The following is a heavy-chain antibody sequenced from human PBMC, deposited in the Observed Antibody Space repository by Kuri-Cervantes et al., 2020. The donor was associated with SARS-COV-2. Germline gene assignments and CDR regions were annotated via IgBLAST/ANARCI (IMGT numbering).Heavy chain of an antibody. CDR2: VIPIFGTA. Sequence: SVKVSCKASNYTFTSYAISWVRQAPGQGLEWMGGVIPIFGTANYAQKFQGRVTITADKSTSTAYMELSSLRSEDTAVYYCARAYLPIRFLEWLTYDYWGQGTLVTVSS. J-gene: IGHJ4*02. V-gene: IGHV1-69*06. D-gene: IGHD3-3*01. CDR3: ARAYLPIRFLEWLTYDY. CDR1: NYTFTSYA.